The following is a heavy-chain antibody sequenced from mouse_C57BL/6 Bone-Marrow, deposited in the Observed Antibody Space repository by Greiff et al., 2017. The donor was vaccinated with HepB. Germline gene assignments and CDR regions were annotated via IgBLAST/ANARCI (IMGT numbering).Heavy chain of an antibody. CDR3: ATNWEGGDYFDY. V-gene: IGHV1-81*01. J-gene: IGHJ2*01. CDR1: GYTFTSYG. Sequence: VKLVESGAELARPGASVKLSCKASGYTFTSYGISWVKQRTGQGLEWIGEIYPRSGNTYYNEKFKGKATLTADKSSSTAYMELRSLTSEDSAVYFCATNWEGGDYFDYWGQGTTLTVSS. D-gene: IGHD4-1*02. CDR2: IYPRSGNT.